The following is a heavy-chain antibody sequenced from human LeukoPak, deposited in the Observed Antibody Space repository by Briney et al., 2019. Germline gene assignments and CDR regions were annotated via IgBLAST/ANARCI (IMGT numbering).Heavy chain of an antibody. V-gene: IGHV3-30*02. Sequence: RGSLRLSCAASGFTFSSYGMHWVRQAPGKGLEWVAFIPYDGAYKYYADSVKGRFTISRDDSKNMVYLQVNSLRPEDTAVYYCAKRDSKSSGYSFDHWGQGTLVTVSS. CDR3: AKRDSKSSGYSFDH. D-gene: IGHD3-22*01. CDR2: IPYDGAYK. J-gene: IGHJ4*02. CDR1: GFTFSSYG.